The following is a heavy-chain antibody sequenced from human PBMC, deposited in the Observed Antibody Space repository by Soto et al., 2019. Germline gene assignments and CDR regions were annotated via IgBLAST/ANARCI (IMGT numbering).Heavy chain of an antibody. CDR3: ARDGRTSGYYLDY. Sequence: QVQLQESGPGLVKPSETLSLTCTVSRGSISSGGFYWIWIRQSPGKGLEWIGFIYANGNSYYNPSLKCRANISLDTSKNKFSLKISSVTVADTAVYYCARDGRTSGYYLDYWGQGTPVTVSP. CDR2: IYANGNS. D-gene: IGHD3-22*01. CDR1: RGSISSGGFY. J-gene: IGHJ4*02. V-gene: IGHV4-31*03.